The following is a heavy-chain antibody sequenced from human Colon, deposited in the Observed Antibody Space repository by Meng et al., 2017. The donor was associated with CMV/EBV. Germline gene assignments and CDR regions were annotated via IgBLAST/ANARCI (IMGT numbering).Heavy chain of an antibody. CDR2: ISYNSDNI. CDR3: AKDTDSSGWYVLFDL. V-gene: IGHV3-9*01. J-gene: IGHJ4*02. CDR1: GFTFEDHV. Sequence: SLKISCAASGFTFEDHVMHWVRQAPGKGLEWVAGISYNSDNIQYAESVKGRFTISRDNAKNSLYLQMDSLRAEDTALYYCAKDTDSSGWYVLFDLWGQVTLVTVSS. D-gene: IGHD6-19*01.